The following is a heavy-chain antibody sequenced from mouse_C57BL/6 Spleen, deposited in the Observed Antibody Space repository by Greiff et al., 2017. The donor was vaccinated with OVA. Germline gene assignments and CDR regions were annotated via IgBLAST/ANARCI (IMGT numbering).Heavy chain of an antibody. D-gene: IGHD2-3*01. Sequence: QVQLQQSGTELVKPGASVKLSCKASGYTFTSYWMHWVKQRPGQGLEWIGNITPSNGGTNYNEKFKSKATLTGEKSSSTAYMQLSSLTSEDSSVYYCARFDGYFYYAMGYWGQGTSVTVSS. CDR2: ITPSNGGT. CDR3: ARFDGYFYYAMGY. V-gene: IGHV1-53*01. J-gene: IGHJ4*01. CDR1: GYTFTSYW.